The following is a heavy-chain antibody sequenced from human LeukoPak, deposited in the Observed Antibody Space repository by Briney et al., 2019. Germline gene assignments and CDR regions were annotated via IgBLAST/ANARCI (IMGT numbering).Heavy chain of an antibody. CDR2: IYYSGRT. CDR3: ARLMRGYFDY. J-gene: IGHJ4*02. Sequence: SETLSLTCTVSGGSISSDYCSWIRQPPGKGLEWIGYIYYSGRTNYNPNLKSRVTISVDTSKNKFYLKLSSVTAADTAVYYCARLMRGYFDYWGQGTLVTVSS. CDR1: GGSISSDY. V-gene: IGHV4-59*01.